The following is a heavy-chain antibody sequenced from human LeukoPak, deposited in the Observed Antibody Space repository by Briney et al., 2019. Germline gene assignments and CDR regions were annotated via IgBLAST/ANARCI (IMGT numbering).Heavy chain of an antibody. J-gene: IGHJ5*02. Sequence: ASVKVSCKASGYTFTGYYMHWVRQAPGQGLEWVGWMNPNSGNTGYAQKFQGRVTMTRNTSISTAYMELSSLRSEDTAVYYCERGGGYCSGGSCPNWFDPWGQGTLVTVSS. V-gene: IGHV1-8*02. D-gene: IGHD2-15*01. CDR1: GYTFTGYY. CDR3: ERGGGYCSGGSCPNWFDP. CDR2: MNPNSGNT.